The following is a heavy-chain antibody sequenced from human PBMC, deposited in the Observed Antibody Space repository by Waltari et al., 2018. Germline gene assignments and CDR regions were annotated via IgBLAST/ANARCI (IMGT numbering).Heavy chain of an antibody. CDR2: ISGSGGST. D-gene: IGHD6-19*01. CDR3: AKDAEDSGWPNNAFDY. CDR1: GFTFSSYA. V-gene: IGHV3-23*01. Sequence: EVQLLESGGGLVQPGGSLRLSCAASGFTFSSYAMSWVRQAPGKGLEWVSAISGSGGSTYYADSVKGRFTISRDNSKNTLYLQMNSLRAEDTAVYYCAKDAEDSGWPNNAFDYWGQGTLVTVSS. J-gene: IGHJ4*02.